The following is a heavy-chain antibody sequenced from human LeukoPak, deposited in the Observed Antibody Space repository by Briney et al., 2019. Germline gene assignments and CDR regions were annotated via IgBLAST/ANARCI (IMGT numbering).Heavy chain of an antibody. D-gene: IGHD3-10*01. CDR2: INHSGST. Sequence: SETLSLSCVVYGGSFSGYYWSWIRQPPGKGLEWIGEINHSGSTNYNPSLKSRVTISVDTSKNQFSLKLSSVTAADTAVYYCARRGGEGINCYDSGSYYRTPWFDPWGQGTLVTVSS. CDR3: ARRGGEGINCYDSGSYYRTPWFDP. CDR1: GGSFSGYY. J-gene: IGHJ5*02. V-gene: IGHV4-34*01.